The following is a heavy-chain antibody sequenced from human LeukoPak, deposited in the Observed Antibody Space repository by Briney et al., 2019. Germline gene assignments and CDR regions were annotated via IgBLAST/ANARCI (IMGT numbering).Heavy chain of an antibody. Sequence: SETLSLTCTVSGGSISTYYWTWIRQPPGKGLEWIGYIYHSGSTNYNPSLKSRVTISVDTSKNQFSLKLSSVTAADTAVYYCARGEGGMATIYYWGQGTLVTVSS. J-gene: IGHJ4*02. D-gene: IGHD5-24*01. CDR1: GGSISTYY. V-gene: IGHV4-59*01. CDR3: ARGEGGMATIYY. CDR2: IYHSGST.